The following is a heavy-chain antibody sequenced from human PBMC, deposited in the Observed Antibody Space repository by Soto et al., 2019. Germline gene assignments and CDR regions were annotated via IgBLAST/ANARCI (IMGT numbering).Heavy chain of an antibody. CDR1: GGSVSGGSYY. Sequence: SETLSLTCTVSGGSVSGGSYYWSWIRQPPGKGLEWIGYIYYSGSTNYNPSLKSRVTISVDTSKNQFSLKLSSVTAADTDVYYCAREAGIVGAIDAFDIWGQGTMVTVS. CDR3: AREAGIVGAIDAFDI. D-gene: IGHD1-26*01. J-gene: IGHJ3*02. CDR2: IYYSGST. V-gene: IGHV4-61*01.